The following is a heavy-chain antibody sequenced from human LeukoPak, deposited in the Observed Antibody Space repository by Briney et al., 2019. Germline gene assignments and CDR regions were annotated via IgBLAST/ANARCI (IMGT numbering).Heavy chain of an antibody. CDR3: ARQRWLHDY. D-gene: IGHD5-24*01. Sequence: SETLSLTCTVSGGSISSSSYYWGWIRQPPGRGLEWIGYIYHSGSTNYNPSLKSRVTISVDTSKNQFSLKLSSVTAADTAVYYCARQRWLHDYWGQGTLVTVSS. CDR1: GGSISSSSYY. CDR2: IYHSGST. J-gene: IGHJ4*02. V-gene: IGHV4-61*05.